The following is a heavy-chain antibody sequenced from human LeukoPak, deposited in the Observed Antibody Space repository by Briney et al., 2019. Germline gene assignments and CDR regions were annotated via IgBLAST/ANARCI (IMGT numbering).Heavy chain of an antibody. V-gene: IGHV4-59*08. CDR1: GGSISSYY. Sequence: SETLSLTCTVSGGSISSYYWSWIRQPPGKGLEWIGYIYYSGSTNYNPSLKSRVTISVDTSKNQFSLKLSSAAAADTGVYYCARHGYSYGTFDYWGQGTLVTVCS. J-gene: IGHJ4*02. CDR3: ARHGYSYGTFDY. D-gene: IGHD5-18*01. CDR2: IYYSGST.